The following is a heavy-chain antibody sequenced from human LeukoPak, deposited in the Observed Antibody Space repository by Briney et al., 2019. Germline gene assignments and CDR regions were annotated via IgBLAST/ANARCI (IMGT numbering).Heavy chain of an antibody. D-gene: IGHD5-24*01. CDR2: IYYSGST. Sequence: SETLSLTCTVSGGSFSTYYWSWIPQPPGKGLEGIAYIYYSGSTNYNPSLQSRVTISVDTSKNQFSLRLSSVTAADTAVYYWARAPRDGYNYVPDYWGQGTLVTVSS. V-gene: IGHV4-59*12. CDR1: GGSFSTYY. J-gene: IGHJ4*02. CDR3: ARAPRDGYNYVPDY.